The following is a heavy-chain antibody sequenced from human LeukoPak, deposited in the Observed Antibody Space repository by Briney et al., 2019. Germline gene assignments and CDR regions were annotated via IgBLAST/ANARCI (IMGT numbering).Heavy chain of an antibody. V-gene: IGHV3-53*04. Sequence: GGSLRLSCAASGFTVSSNYMSWVRQAPGKGLEWVSVIYSDDRTYYADSVKGRFSISRHTSKKTLYLQMNSLRAEDTAVYYCAREVMAKRRAFDIWGQGTGVTVSS. CDR1: GFTVSSNY. CDR3: AREVMAKRRAFDI. CDR2: IYSDDRT. D-gene: IGHD2-8*01. J-gene: IGHJ3*02.